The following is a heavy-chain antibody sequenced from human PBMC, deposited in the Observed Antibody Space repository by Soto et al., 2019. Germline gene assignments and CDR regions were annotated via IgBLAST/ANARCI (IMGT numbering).Heavy chain of an antibody. Sequence: EVQLVESGGGLVQPGGSLRLSCAASGFTFSSSDMHWVRQPPGKGLEWVSAIGPAGDTYYPGSVQGRFTISRDNAKNSLYLQVNTLRAEDTAIYYCATGGWGSSWYEGGSRIDYWGQGTLVTVSS. J-gene: IGHJ4*02. D-gene: IGHD6-13*01. CDR1: GFTFSSSD. V-gene: IGHV3-13*01. CDR2: IGPAGDT. CDR3: ATGGWGSSWYEGGSRIDY.